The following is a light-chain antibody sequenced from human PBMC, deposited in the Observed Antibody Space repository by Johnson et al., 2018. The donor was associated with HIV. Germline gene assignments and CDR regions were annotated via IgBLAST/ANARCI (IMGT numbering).Light chain of an antibody. CDR2: DNN. V-gene: IGLV1-51*01. CDR1: SSNIGNHY. J-gene: IGLJ1*01. CDR3: GRWDDSLSTYV. Sequence: QSVLTQPPSVSAAPGQKVTISCSGTSSNIGNHYVSWYQLLPGTAPKLLIYDNNQRPSGIPDRFSVSKSGTSATLGITGLQTGDEADYYCGRWDDSLSTYVFGTGTNVTVL.